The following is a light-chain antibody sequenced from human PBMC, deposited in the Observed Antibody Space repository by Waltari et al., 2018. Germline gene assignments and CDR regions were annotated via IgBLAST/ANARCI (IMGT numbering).Light chain of an antibody. CDR2: KVS. CDR3: MQNTHWPST. V-gene: IGKV2-30*02. Sequence: DVVMTQSPLSLPVTLGQPASISCRSSQSLVRSDGNTYLNWFQQRQSQSPRRLIHKVSDRDSGVPNRFNGSGSGTDFTLKISRVEAEDIAVYYCMQNTHWPSTFGQGTKLEIK. CDR1: QSLVRSDGNTY. J-gene: IGKJ2*01.